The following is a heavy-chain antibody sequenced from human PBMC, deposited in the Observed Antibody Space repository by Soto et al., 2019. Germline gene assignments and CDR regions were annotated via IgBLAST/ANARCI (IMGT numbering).Heavy chain of an antibody. CDR3: ARDRAYYYYTNVYESDLSRPALDAFDI. CDR1: GYTFTSYY. J-gene: IGHJ3*02. D-gene: IGHD3-22*01. V-gene: IGHV1-46*01. Sequence: GASVKVSCKASGYTFTSYYIHWMRQAPGQGLEWMGIINPSGGSTSYAQKYQGRVTMTRDTSTSTVYMELSSLRSEDTAVYYCARDRAYYYYTNVYESDLSRPALDAFDIWGQGTMVT. CDR2: INPSGGST.